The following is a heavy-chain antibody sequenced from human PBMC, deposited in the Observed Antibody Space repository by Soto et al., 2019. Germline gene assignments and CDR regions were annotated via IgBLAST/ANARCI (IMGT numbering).Heavy chain of an antibody. Sequence: GGSLRLSCAASGFTFSSYSMNWVRQAPGKGLEWVSYISSSSSTIYYADSVKGRFTISRDNAKNSLYLQMNSLRAEDTAVYYCARSPTRITIFGVVIDAFDIWGQGTMVTVSS. D-gene: IGHD3-3*01. CDR3: ARSPTRITIFGVVIDAFDI. CDR1: GFTFSSYS. J-gene: IGHJ3*02. V-gene: IGHV3-48*01. CDR2: ISSSSSTI.